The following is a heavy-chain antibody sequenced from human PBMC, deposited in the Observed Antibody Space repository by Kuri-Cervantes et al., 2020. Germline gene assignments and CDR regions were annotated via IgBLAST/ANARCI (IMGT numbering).Heavy chain of an antibody. V-gene: IGHV1-2*02. CDR1: GYTFTGYY. CDR3: ARGVAKWGLRLVGMDV. CDR2: INPNSGGT. J-gene: IGHJ6*02. D-gene: IGHD1-26*01. Sequence: ASVKVSCKASGYTFTGYYMHWVRQAPGQGLEWMGWINPNSGGTNYAQKFQGRVTMTRDTSISTAYMELSRLRSDDTAVYYCARGVAKWGLRLVGMDVWGQGTTVTVSS.